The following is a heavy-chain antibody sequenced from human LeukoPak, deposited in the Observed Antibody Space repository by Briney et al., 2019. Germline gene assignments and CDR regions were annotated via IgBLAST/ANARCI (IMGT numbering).Heavy chain of an antibody. Sequence: SETLSLTCTVSGGSISSYYWSWIRQPAGKGLEWIGRIYTSGSTNYNPSLKSRVTMSVDTSKNQFSLKLRSVTAADTAVYYCARGLLWFGELLPPDAFDIWGQGTMVTVSS. D-gene: IGHD3-10*01. V-gene: IGHV4-4*07. CDR1: GGSISSYY. J-gene: IGHJ3*02. CDR2: IYTSGST. CDR3: ARGLLWFGELLPPDAFDI.